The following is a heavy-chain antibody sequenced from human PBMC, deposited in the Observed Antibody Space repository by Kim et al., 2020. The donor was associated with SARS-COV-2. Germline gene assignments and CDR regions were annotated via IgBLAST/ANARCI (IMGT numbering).Heavy chain of an antibody. Sequence: GGSLRHSCTASGFTFSTSVLSWVRQTPGKGLEWVSSICGSGSCTFYADSVRGRFTVFRDRSQNTIYLQMNSLRAEDAAIYYCAKYDAGNYAPPLGYWGQG. CDR3: AKYDAGNYAPPLGY. D-gene: IGHD3-10*01. CDR1: GFTFSTSV. CDR2: ICGSGSCT. V-gene: IGHV3-23*01. J-gene: IGHJ4*02.